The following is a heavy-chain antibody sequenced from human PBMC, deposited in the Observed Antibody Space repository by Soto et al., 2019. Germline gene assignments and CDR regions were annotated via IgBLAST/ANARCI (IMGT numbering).Heavy chain of an antibody. Sequence: QVQLVESGGGVVQPGRSLRLSCAASGFTFSTYGMHWVRQAPGKGLEWVAVISYDGSDKYYVDSVKGRFTISRDNSKNTLYLQMHNLRTEDTAVYYCAKDRRYSYDASDIWGQGTMVTVSS. J-gene: IGHJ3*02. CDR2: ISYDGSDK. V-gene: IGHV3-30*18. CDR3: AKDRRYSYDASDI. CDR1: GFTFSTYG. D-gene: IGHD5-18*01.